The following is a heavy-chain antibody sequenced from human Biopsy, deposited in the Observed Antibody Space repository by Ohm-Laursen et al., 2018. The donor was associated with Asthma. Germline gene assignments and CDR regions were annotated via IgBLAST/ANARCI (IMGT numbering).Heavy chain of an antibody. J-gene: IGHJ4*02. CDR2: VYYSGST. Sequence: GTLSLTCAASGGSINNFYWSWIRQPPGKGLESIGHVYYSGSTNYNPSLKSRVTISIDASKNQFSLKLTSVTAADTAVYYCARDRGGTYGRTFESWGQGTLVTVSS. CDR1: GGSINNFY. V-gene: IGHV4-59*01. CDR3: ARDRGGTYGRTFES. D-gene: IGHD1-26*01.